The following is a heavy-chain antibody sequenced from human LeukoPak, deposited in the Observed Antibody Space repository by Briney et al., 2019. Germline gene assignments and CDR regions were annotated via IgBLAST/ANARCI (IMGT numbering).Heavy chain of an antibody. CDR1: GFTFGSYA. CDR2: ISSSSSTI. D-gene: IGHD4-23*01. V-gene: IGHV3-48*02. Sequence: PGGSLRLSCAASGFTFGSYAMSWVRQAPGKGLEWVSYISSSSSTIYYADSVKGRFTISRDNAKNSLYLQMNSLRDEDTAVYYCARPPRYGGNSLDYWGQGTLVTVSS. J-gene: IGHJ4*02. CDR3: ARPPRYGGNSLDY.